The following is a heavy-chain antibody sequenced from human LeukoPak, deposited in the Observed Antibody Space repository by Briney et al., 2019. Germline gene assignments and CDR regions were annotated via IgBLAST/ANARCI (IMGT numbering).Heavy chain of an antibody. V-gene: IGHV4-59*01. CDR3: ARGRVSSSTSYSTYYYYFYMDV. Sequence: SGTLSLTCTVSDDSITMYYWTWIRQPPGKGLEWIGYVDHTGSTKFNPSLNGRVSISRDTSKNLFSLRLRSVTAADTAVYFCARGRVSSSTSYSTYYYYFYMDVWGKGTTVTVSS. J-gene: IGHJ6*03. CDR1: DDSITMYY. D-gene: IGHD4-11*01. CDR2: VDHTGST.